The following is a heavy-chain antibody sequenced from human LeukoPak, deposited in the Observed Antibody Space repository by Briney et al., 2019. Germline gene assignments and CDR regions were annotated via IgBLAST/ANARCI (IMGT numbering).Heavy chain of an antibody. CDR2: INPSGGST. CDR1: GYTFTSYY. V-gene: IGHV1-46*03. D-gene: IGHD3-22*01. CDR3: AAHRSGYSPFYYYMDV. Sequence: GASVKVSCKASGYTFTSYYMHWVRQAPGQGLELMGIINPSGGSTSYAQKFQGKVTMTRDTSTSTVYMELSSLRSEDTAVYYCAAHRSGYSPFYYYMDVWGKGTTVTVSS. J-gene: IGHJ6*03.